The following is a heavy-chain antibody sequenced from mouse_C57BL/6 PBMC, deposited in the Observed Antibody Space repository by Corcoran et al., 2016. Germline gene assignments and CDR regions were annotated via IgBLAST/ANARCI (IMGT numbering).Heavy chain of an antibody. CDR1: GFNIKDYY. CDR3: AVIYYDYDRDY. J-gene: IGHJ2*01. D-gene: IGHD2-4*01. V-gene: IGHV14-2*01. Sequence: EIQLQQSGAALVTTGASVKLSCTASGFNIKDYYMHWVKQRPEQGLAWIGRIDPEDGETKYAPKFQAKATITADTSSNTAYLQLSSLTSEDTSVYYCAVIYYDYDRDYWGQGTTLTVSS. CDR2: IDPEDGET.